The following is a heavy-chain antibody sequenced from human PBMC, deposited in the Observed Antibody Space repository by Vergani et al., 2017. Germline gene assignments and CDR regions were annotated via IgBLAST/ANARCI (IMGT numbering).Heavy chain of an antibody. Sequence: EVQLVESGGGLVKPGGSLRLSCAASGFTFSSYSMNWVRQAPGKGLEWVSSISSSSSYIYYADSVKGRFTISRDNAKNSLYLQMNSLRAEDTAVYYCARAAEIVVVPAAAYYYYYMDVWGKGTTVTVSS. V-gene: IGHV3-21*01. CDR3: ARAAEIVVVPAAAYYYYYMDV. CDR1: GFTFSSYS. CDR2: ISSSSSYI. J-gene: IGHJ6*03. D-gene: IGHD2-2*01.